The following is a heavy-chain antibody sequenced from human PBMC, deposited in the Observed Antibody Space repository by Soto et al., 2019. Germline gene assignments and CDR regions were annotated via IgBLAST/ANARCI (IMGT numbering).Heavy chain of an antibody. CDR1: GGSVSSGSYY. Sequence: SETLSLTCTVSGGSVSSGSYYWSWIRQPPGKGLEWIGYIYYSGSTNYNPSLKSRVTISVDTSKNQFSLKLSSVTAADTAVYYCARDNSLSGSYVYWGQGTLVTVSS. V-gene: IGHV4-61*01. D-gene: IGHD1-26*01. CDR3: ARDNSLSGSYVY. J-gene: IGHJ4*02. CDR2: IYYSGST.